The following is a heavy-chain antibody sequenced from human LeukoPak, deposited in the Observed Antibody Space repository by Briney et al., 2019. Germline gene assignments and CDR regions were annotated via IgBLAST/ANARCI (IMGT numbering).Heavy chain of an antibody. CDR3: ARDGRGENWFDP. D-gene: IGHD3-10*01. J-gene: IGHJ5*02. V-gene: IGHV3-53*01. CDR2: IYSGGST. Sequence: GGSLRLSCAASGFTVSSNYMSWVRQAPGKGLAWVSVIYSGGSTYYADSVKGRFTISRDNSKNTLYLQMNSLRAEDTAVYYCARDGRGENWFDPWGQGTLVTVSS. CDR1: GFTVSSNY.